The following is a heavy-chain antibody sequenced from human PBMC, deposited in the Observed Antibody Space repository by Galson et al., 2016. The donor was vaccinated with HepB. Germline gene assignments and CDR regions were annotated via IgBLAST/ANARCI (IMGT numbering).Heavy chain of an antibody. Sequence: SLRLSCAGSGFTFDRHAMNRVRQAPGKGLEWVSGIGSIGGSTHYADSVKGRFTIPRDNSQNTLYLQINQLRVEGTAVYYCAKDRDIIVLTAHGMDVWGQGATVTVSS. V-gene: IGHV3-23*01. CDR3: AKDRDIIVLTAHGMDV. J-gene: IGHJ6*02. CDR1: GFTFDRHA. D-gene: IGHD2-21*02. CDR2: IGSIGGST.